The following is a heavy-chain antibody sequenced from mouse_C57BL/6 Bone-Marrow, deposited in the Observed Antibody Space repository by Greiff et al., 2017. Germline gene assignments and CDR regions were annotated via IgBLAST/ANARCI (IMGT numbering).Heavy chain of an antibody. D-gene: IGHD1-1*01. Sequence: QVQLQQPGTELVKPGASVKLSCKASGYTFTSYWMHWVKQRPGQGLEWIGNINPSNGGTNYNEKFKSKATLTVDKSSSTAYMQLSILTSEDSAVYYCAMDYYGSRRLYYYAMDYWGQGTSVTVSS. CDR1: GYTFTSYW. CDR2: INPSNGGT. J-gene: IGHJ4*01. CDR3: AMDYYGSRRLYYYAMDY. V-gene: IGHV1-53*01.